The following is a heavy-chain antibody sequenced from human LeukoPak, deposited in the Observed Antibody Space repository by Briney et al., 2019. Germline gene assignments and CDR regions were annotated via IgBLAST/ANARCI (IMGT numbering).Heavy chain of an antibody. CDR3: ARRWYHAYCDY. CDR2: IDYSGST. V-gene: IGHV4-61*01. D-gene: IGHD2-15*01. J-gene: IGHJ4*02. Sequence: SQTLSLTCTVSGGSVSSGSYYWSWIRQPPGKGLEWIGCIDYSGSTYYNPSLKSRVTVSADTSKNQFSLKLTSVTAADTAVYYCARRWYHAYCDYWGQGSLVTVSS. CDR1: GGSVSSGSYY.